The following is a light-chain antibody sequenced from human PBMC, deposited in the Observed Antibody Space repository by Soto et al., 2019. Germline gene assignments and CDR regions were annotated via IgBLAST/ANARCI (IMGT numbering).Light chain of an antibody. CDR3: SSYAGSSTHYV. V-gene: IGLV2-14*01. Sequence: QSALTQPASVSGSPGQSITISCTGTSSDVGGYNYVSWYQHHPDKAPKPMIYEVSNRPSGFSSRFSGSKSGNTASLTISGLQAEDEADYYCSSYAGSSTHYVFGTGTKLTVL. CDR2: EVS. CDR1: SSDVGGYNY. J-gene: IGLJ1*01.